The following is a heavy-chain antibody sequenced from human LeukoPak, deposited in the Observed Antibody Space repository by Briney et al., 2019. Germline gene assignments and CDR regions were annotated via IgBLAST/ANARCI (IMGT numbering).Heavy chain of an antibody. CDR2: INPNNGGA. CDR1: GNIFTGYY. Sequence: GASVKVSCKTSGNIFTGYYIHWVRQAPGRGLEWTGWINPNNGGANFAQKFQGRVTFTRDSSISTVYMDLSRLRSDDTAVYYCARAGAAAVPDWYFDLWGRGTLVTVSS. CDR3: ARAGAAAVPDWYFDL. D-gene: IGHD6-13*01. V-gene: IGHV1-2*02. J-gene: IGHJ2*01.